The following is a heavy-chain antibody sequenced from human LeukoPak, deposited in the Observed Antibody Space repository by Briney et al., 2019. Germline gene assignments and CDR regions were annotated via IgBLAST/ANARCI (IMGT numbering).Heavy chain of an antibody. CDR2: ISAYNGNT. V-gene: IGHV1-18*01. J-gene: IGHJ6*04. Sequence: GASVKVSCKASGGTFSSYAISWVRQAPGQGLEWMGWISAYNGNTNYAQRLQGRVTMTTDTSTSTAYMELRSLRSDDTAVYYCARDIPSDVWGKGTTVTVSS. CDR1: GGTFSSYA. CDR3: ARDIPSDV.